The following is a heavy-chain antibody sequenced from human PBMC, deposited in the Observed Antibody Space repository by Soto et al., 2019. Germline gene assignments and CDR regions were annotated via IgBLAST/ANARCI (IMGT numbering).Heavy chain of an antibody. CDR1: GFTFSNAW. CDR2: IKSKTDGGTT. D-gene: IGHD3-3*01. J-gene: IGHJ6*03. Sequence: GGSLRLSCAASGFTFSNAWMNWVRQAPGKGLEWVGRIKSKTDGGTTDYAAPVKGRFTISRDDSKNTLYLQMNSLKTEDTAVYYCTRSLFWPTNYYYYMDVWGKGTTVTVSS. V-gene: IGHV3-15*07. CDR3: TRSLFWPTNYYYYMDV.